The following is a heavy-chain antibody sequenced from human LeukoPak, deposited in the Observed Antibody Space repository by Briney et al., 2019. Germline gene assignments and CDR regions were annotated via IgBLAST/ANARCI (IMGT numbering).Heavy chain of an antibody. Sequence: ASVKVSCKASGYTFTSYGISWVRQATGQGLEWMGWISAYNGNTNYAQKLQGRVTMTTDTSTSTAYMELRSLRSEDTAVYYCARGYCSSTSCPLGYWGQGTLVTVSS. J-gene: IGHJ4*02. CDR2: ISAYNGNT. D-gene: IGHD2-2*01. CDR1: GYTFTSYG. CDR3: ARGYCSSTSCPLGY. V-gene: IGHV1-18*01.